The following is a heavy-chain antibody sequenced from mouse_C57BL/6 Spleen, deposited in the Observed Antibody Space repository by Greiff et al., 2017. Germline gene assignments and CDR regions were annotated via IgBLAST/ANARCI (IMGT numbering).Heavy chain of an antibody. J-gene: IGHJ4*01. CDR3: TRGDYYGSSYGYAMDY. D-gene: IGHD1-1*01. V-gene: IGHV1-15*01. CDR2: IDPETGGT. Sequence: QVQLQQSGAELVRPGASVTLSCKASGYTFTDYEMHWVKQTPVHGLEWIGAIDPETGGTAYNQKFKGKAILTADKSSRTAYMELRSLTSEDSAVYYCTRGDYYGSSYGYAMDYWCQGTSVTVSS. CDR1: GYTFTDYE.